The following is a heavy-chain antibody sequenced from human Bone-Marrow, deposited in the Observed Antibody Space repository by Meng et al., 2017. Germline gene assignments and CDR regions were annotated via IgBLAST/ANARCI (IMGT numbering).Heavy chain of an antibody. CDR3: ARDAGRAAGPR. CDR2: IDCNNGGA. V-gene: IGHV1-2*06. D-gene: IGHD6-13*01. CDR1: GYNCPDYY. J-gene: IGHJ4*02. Sequence: QVELVQSGAEVKCPWALVKVSCKPSGYNCPDYYIHWVRRAPGQGLEWMGRIDCNNGGAIYAQKFQDRVTMTRDKSITTAYMDLSRLTSDDTAVYYCARDAGRAAGPRWGQGTLVTVSS.